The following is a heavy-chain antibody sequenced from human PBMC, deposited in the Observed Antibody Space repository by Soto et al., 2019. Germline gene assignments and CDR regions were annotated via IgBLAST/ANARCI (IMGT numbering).Heavy chain of an antibody. CDR3: AREGRGKKAGYNGLVSLGY. CDR1: GSRFSNYV. D-gene: IGHD2-2*02. Sequence: SVKVSCKVSGSRFSNYVISWVRQAPGHGPEWLGRIIPIFNSTKYAQNFQGRVTITADKSTSTASLELSSLRSDDTAVYYCAREGRGKKAGYNGLVSLGYWGQGTLVTVSS. CDR2: IIPIFNST. V-gene: IGHV1-69*06. J-gene: IGHJ4*02.